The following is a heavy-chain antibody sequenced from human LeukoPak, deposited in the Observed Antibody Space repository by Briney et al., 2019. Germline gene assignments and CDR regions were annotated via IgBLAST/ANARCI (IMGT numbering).Heavy chain of an antibody. CDR2: ISSNGGST. J-gene: IGHJ6*03. CDR1: GFTFCRYA. V-gene: IGHV3-64*01. Sequence: GGSLRLSCAASGFTFCRYAMHWVRPAPGKGLEYVSAISSNGGSTYYANSVKGRFTISRVNSKNTLYLQMGSLRAEDMAVYYCARDGSTFSGYYYYLDVWGKGTTVTVSS. D-gene: IGHD1-26*01. CDR3: ARDGSTFSGYYYYLDV.